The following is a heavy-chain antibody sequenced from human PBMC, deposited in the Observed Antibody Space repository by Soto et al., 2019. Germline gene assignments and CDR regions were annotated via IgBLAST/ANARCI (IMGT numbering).Heavy chain of an antibody. Sequence: QVQLVQSGAEVKKPGASVKVSCKASGYTLTIYDLNGVGQAIEQGLRWMGWMNPNGGNPGYAQKFKGRVTMTRNTSISTAYRELSSLRSEDTAVYYCARGGRQWLVENWFDPWGQGTLVTVSS. CDR2: MNPNGGNP. D-gene: IGHD6-19*01. CDR1: GYTLTIYD. CDR3: ARGGRQWLVENWFDP. J-gene: IGHJ5*02. V-gene: IGHV1-8*01.